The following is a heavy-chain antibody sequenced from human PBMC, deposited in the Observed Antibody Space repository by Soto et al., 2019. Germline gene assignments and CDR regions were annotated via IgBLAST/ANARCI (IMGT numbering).Heavy chain of an antibody. V-gene: IGHV4-39*01. D-gene: IGHD2-21*02. CDR2: IYYSGRT. CDR3: ARQRTTVVTQAYFDH. CDR1: GESISSSSYY. J-gene: IGHJ4*02. Sequence: SETLSLTCIVPGESISSSSYYWGWIRQPPGKGLEWIGSIYYSGRTYYNPSFKSRVTISIDTSKNQFSLKLSSVTATDTAVYYCARQRTTVVTQAYFDHWGQGALVTVSS.